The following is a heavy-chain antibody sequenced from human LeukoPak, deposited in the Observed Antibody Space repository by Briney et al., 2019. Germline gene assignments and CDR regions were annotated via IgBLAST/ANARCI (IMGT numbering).Heavy chain of an antibody. CDR2: INPNSGGT. J-gene: IGHJ4*02. V-gene: IGHV1-2*02. D-gene: IGHD3-9*01. Sequence: GASVKVSCKASGYTFTGYYMHWVRQAPGQGLEWMGWINPNSGGTNYAQKFQGRVTMTRDTSISTAYMELSRLRSDDTAVYYCARDLGTRYDILTGYHPWGQGTLVTVSS. CDR1: GYTFTGYY. CDR3: ARDLGTRYDILTGYHP.